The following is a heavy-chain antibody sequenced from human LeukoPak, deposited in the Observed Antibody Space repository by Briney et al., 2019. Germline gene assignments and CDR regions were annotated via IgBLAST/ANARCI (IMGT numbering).Heavy chain of an antibody. J-gene: IGHJ6*03. CDR1: GYTFTSYG. V-gene: IGHV1-18*01. CDR3: ASGYCSGGSCHNYYYYMDV. Sequence: ATVKVSCKASGYTFTSYGISWVRQAPGQGHEWMGWISAYNGNTNYAQKLQGRVTMTTDTSTSTAYMELRSLRSDDTAVYYCASGYCSGGSCHNYYYYMDVWGKGTTVTVSS. D-gene: IGHD2-15*01. CDR2: ISAYNGNT.